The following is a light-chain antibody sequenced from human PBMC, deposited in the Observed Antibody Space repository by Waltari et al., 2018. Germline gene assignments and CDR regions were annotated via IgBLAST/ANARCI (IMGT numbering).Light chain of an antibody. Sequence: QSVLTQPPSASGTPGLRVIISCSGSSSNVGSNVFTWYHHLPGTPPKLLIFNDADRPSGVPDRFSGSRSATSASLAINGLQSDDESTYYCASWDDRLDAYVFGTGTRVTVL. CDR1: SSNVGSNV. J-gene: IGLJ1*01. CDR2: NDA. CDR3: ASWDDRLDAYV. V-gene: IGLV1-44*01.